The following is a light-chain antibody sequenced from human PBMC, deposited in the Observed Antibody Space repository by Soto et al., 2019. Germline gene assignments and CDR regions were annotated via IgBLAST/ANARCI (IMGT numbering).Light chain of an antibody. Sequence: VLTQPPSVSVTPGKTAGITCGGNNIGTKSVHWYQQKPGQAPVLVIYYDSDRPSGIPERFSGSNSGNTATLTISRVEAGDEADYYCQVWDSSGDHVVFGGGTKLTVL. CDR3: QVWDSSGDHVV. CDR2: YDS. CDR1: NIGTKS. J-gene: IGLJ2*01. V-gene: IGLV3-21*04.